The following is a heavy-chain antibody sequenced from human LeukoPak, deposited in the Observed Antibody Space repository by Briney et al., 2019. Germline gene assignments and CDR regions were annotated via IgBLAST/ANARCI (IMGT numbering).Heavy chain of an antibody. CDR2: ISSSSSYI. CDR1: GFTFSSYG. CDR3: ARSAAAGRIVATFAY. D-gene: IGHD5-12*01. Sequence: GGSLRLSCAASGFTFSSYGMHWVRQAPGKGLEWVSSISSSSSYIYYADSVKGRFTISQDNSKNTLYLHMNSLRAEDTAVYYCARSAAAGRIVATFAYWGQGTLVTVSS. J-gene: IGHJ4*02. V-gene: IGHV3-21*01.